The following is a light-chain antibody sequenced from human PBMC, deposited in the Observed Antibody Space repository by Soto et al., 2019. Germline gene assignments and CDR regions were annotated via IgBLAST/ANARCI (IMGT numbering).Light chain of an antibody. J-gene: IGKJ4*01. CDR1: QSVNSN. Sequence: EIVFTQSRGTLCLLPGERATLPPMASQSVNSNLAWYQQRPGQAPRIIIYGKSSRDTGIQDRFSGSGSGTDFTLTIRRMESEDFAVYYCQQYGNSHVTLGGGTQLDIK. CDR3: QQYGNSHVT. V-gene: IGKV3-20*01. CDR2: GKS.